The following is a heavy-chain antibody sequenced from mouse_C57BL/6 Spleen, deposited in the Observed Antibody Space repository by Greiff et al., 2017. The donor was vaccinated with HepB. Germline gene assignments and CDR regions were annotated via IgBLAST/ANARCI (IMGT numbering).Heavy chain of an antibody. Sequence: QVQLQQSGAELVRPGASVKLSCKASGYTFTDYYINWVKQRPGQGLEWIARIYPGSGNTYYNEKFKGKATLTAEKSSSTAYMQLSSLTSEDSAVYFCARRGGLDSSNYYAMDYWGQGTSVTVSS. CDR1: GYTFTDYY. D-gene: IGHD3-2*02. V-gene: IGHV1-76*01. CDR3: ARRGGLDSSNYYAMDY. CDR2: IYPGSGNT. J-gene: IGHJ4*01.